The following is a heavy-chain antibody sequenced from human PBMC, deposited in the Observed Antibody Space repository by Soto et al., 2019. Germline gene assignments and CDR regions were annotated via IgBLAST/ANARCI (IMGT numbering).Heavy chain of an antibody. CDR3: ARDSTPTVAGTYPWFDP. CDR2: INSDGSST. V-gene: IGHV3-74*01. J-gene: IGHJ5*02. D-gene: IGHD6-19*01. CDR1: GFTFSSYW. Sequence: GGSLRLSCAASGFTFSSYWMHWVRQAPGKGLVWVSRINSDGSSTSYADSVKGRFTISRDNAKNTLYLQMNSLRAEDTAVYYCARDSTPTVAGTYPWFDPWGQGTLVTVSS.